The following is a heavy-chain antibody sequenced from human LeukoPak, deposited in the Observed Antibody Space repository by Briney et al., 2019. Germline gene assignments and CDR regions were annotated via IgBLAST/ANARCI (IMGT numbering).Heavy chain of an antibody. CDR1: GFTFSSYA. CDR2: ISGSGGNT. J-gene: IGHJ4*02. V-gene: IGHV3-23*01. D-gene: IGHD3-3*01. CDR3: AKDLVSYYDFWSGYSVDY. Sequence: GGSLRLSCAASGFTFSSYAMSWVRQAPGGGLEWVSAISGSGGNTYYADSVKGRFTISRDNSKNTLYLQMNSLRAEDTAVYYCAKDLVSYYDFWSGYSVDYWGQGTLVTVSS.